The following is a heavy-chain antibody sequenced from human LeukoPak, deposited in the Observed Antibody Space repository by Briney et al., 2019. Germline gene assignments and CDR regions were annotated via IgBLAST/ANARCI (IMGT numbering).Heavy chain of an antibody. D-gene: IGHD2-21*01. CDR2: ISSSSSYI. V-gene: IGHV3-21*01. J-gene: IGHJ3*02. CDR3: ARGTDCGGDCADI. Sequence: GGSLRLSCAASGFTFSSYSMNWVRQAPGKGLEWVSSISSSSSYIYYADSVKGRFTISRDNAKNSLYLQMNSLRAEDTAVYYCARGTDCGGDCADIRGQGTMVTVSS. CDR1: GFTFSSYS.